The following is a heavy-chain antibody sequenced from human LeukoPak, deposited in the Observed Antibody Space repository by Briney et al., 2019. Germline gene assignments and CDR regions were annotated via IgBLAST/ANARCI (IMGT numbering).Heavy chain of an antibody. CDR2: IYYSGST. V-gene: IGHV4-31*03. CDR1: GGSISSGGYY. J-gene: IGHJ4*02. Sequence: SETLSLTCTVSGGSISSGGYYWSWLRQHPGKGLEWIGYIYYSGSTYYNPSLKSRVTISVDTPKNQFSLKLSSVTAADTAVYYCAGGRRYCSSTSCYAHFDYWGQGTLVTVSS. CDR3: AGGRRYCSSTSCYAHFDY. D-gene: IGHD2-2*01.